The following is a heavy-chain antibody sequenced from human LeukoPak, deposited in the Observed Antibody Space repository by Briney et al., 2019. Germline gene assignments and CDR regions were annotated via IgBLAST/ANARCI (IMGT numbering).Heavy chain of an antibody. D-gene: IGHD6-19*01. V-gene: IGHV4-4*09. CDR1: GGSISGYY. CDR3: ARRYSSGWYFDY. Sequence: SETLSLTCTVSGGSISGYYWSWIRQPPGKGLEWIGYIYTSGSTNYNPSLKSRVTISVDTSKNQFSLKLSSVTAADTAVYYCARRYSSGWYFDYWGQGTLVTVSS. CDR2: IYTSGST. J-gene: IGHJ4*02.